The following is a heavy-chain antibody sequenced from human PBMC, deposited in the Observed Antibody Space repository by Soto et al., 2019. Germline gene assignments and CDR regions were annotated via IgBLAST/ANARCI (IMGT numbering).Heavy chain of an antibody. CDR1: GYTFTGYY. V-gene: IGHV1-2*02. D-gene: IGHD6-6*01. CDR2: INPNSGGT. Sequence: ASVKVSCKASGYTFTGYYMHWVRQAPGQGLEWMGWINPNSGGTNYAQKFQGRVTMTRDTSISTAYMELSRLRSDDTAVYYCAREMAAARPDCKFDYWGQGTLVTVSS. CDR3: AREMAAARPDCKFDY. J-gene: IGHJ4*02.